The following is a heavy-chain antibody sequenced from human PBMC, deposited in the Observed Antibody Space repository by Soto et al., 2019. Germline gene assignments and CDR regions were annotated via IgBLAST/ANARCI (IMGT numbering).Heavy chain of an antibody. D-gene: IGHD3-22*01. CDR3: ARGLFDDSRGTWDY. CDR1: GYTFTSYG. J-gene: IGHJ4*02. Sequence: ASVKVSCKASGYTFTSYGISWVRQAPGQGLEWMGWISAYNGNTNYAQKLQGRVTMTTDTSTSTAYMELRSLRSEDTAVYYCARGLFDDSRGTWDYWGQGTLVTVSS. V-gene: IGHV1-18*01. CDR2: ISAYNGNT.